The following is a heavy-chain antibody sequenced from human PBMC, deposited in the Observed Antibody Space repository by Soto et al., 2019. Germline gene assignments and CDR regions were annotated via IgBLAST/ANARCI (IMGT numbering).Heavy chain of an antibody. V-gene: IGHV4-59*01. CDR1: GGSISSYY. CDR2: IYYSGST. J-gene: IGHJ4*02. CDR3: ARGNGFYDSDY. D-gene: IGHD3-9*01. Sequence: SETLSLTCTVSGGSISSYYWSWIRQPPGKGLEWIGYIYYSGSTNYNPSLKSRVTISVDTSKNQSSLKLSSVTAADTAVYYCARGNGFYDSDYWGQGTLVTVSS.